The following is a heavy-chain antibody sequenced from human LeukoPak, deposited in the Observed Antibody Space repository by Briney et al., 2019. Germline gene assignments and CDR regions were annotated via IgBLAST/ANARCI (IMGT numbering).Heavy chain of an antibody. D-gene: IGHD6-19*01. CDR1: GFTFSSYG. V-gene: IGHV3-30*02. CDR3: ARGSSTIAVAEYFDY. Sequence: PGGSLRLSCAASGFTFSSYGMHWVRQAPGKGLEWVAFIRYDGSNKYYADSVKGRFTISRDNSKNTLYLQMNSLRAEDTAVYYCARGSSTIAVAEYFDYWGHGTLVTVSS. CDR2: IRYDGSNK. J-gene: IGHJ4*01.